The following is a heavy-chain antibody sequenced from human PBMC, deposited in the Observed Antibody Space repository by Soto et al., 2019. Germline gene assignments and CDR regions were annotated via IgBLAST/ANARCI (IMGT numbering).Heavy chain of an antibody. V-gene: IGHV3-23*01. J-gene: IGHJ4*02. Sequence: EVQLLESGGGLAQPGGSLRLSCAASGFNFNIAMSWVRQAPGKGLAWVSSISGDGDKVYYTDSVKGRFTVSRDNSKNTLYLQTINLRAEDTAVYYCTKLAGSTWDELYYHYWGQGTLVTVSS. CDR3: TKLAGSTWDELYYHY. D-gene: IGHD6-13*01. CDR1: GFNFNIA. CDR2: ISGDGDKV.